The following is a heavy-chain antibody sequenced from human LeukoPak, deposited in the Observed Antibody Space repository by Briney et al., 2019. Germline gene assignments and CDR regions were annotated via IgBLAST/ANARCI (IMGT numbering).Heavy chain of an antibody. D-gene: IGHD2-15*01. CDR3: ARLRLPLRRWFDP. Sequence: PSGTLSLTCAVSGGSISSSNWWSWVRQPPGKGLEWIGEIYHSGSTNYNPSLKSRVTISVDTPKNQFSLKQSSVTAADTAVYYCARLRLPLRRWFDPWGQGTLVTVSS. V-gene: IGHV4-4*02. CDR1: GGSISSSNW. CDR2: IYHSGST. J-gene: IGHJ5*02.